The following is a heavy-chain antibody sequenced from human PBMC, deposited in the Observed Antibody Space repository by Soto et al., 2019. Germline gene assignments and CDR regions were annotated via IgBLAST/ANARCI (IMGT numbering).Heavy chain of an antibody. D-gene: IGHD6-19*01. V-gene: IGHV1-8*01. J-gene: IGHJ4*02. CDR3: ARGRGWRDN. Sequence: QVQLVQSGAEVKKPGASVKVSCKASGYTFTSYDINWVRQAAGHGLEWMGWMDPKSGYTDYAQKFQGRVTMPRNTSISTAYMELSSLRSEDTAVYYCARGRGWRDNWGQGPLVTVSP. CDR2: MDPKSGYT. CDR1: GYTFTSYD.